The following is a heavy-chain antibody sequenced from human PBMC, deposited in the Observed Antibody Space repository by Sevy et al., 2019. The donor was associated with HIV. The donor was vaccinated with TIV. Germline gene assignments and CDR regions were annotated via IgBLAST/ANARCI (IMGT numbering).Heavy chain of an antibody. J-gene: IGHJ3*01. CDR2: VFHTGST. D-gene: IGHD4-17*01. Sequence: SQTLSLTCAVSGDSISSGVFSWNWIRQPPRKGLEWIGYVFHTGSTYYNPSLKSPATISVDTSKNQFSLKLSSMTAADTAVYYCARDGGTLTSPGSFDFWGQGKMVTVSS. CDR3: ARDGGTLTSPGSFDF. CDR1: GDSISSGVFS. V-gene: IGHV4-30-2*01.